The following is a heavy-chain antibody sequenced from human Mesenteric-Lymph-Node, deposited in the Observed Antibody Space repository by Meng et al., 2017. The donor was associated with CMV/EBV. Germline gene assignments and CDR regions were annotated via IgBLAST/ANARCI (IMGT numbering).Heavy chain of an antibody. Sequence: GSLRLSCTVSGGSVSSGSYYWNWIRQPPGKGLEWIGYIYYSGSTNYNSSLKSRVIILVDTSKNQFSLKLGSVTAADTAVYYCGRGDNHFPETWGQGILVTVSS. V-gene: IGHV4-61*01. CDR1: GGSVSSGSYY. D-gene: IGHD1-14*01. J-gene: IGHJ5*02. CDR3: GRGDNHFPET. CDR2: IYYSGST.